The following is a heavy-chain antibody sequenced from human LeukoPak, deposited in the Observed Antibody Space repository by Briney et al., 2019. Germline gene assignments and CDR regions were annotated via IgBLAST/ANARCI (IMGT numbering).Heavy chain of an antibody. CDR2: ISYDGSNK. CDR3: ARLGIAVAGVFDY. Sequence: GRSLRLSCAASGFTFSSYAMHCVRQTPGKGLEWVAAISYDGSNKYYADSVKGRFTISRDNSKNTLYLQMNSLRAEDTAVYYCARLGIAVAGVFDYWGQGSLVTVSS. V-gene: IGHV3-30*04. D-gene: IGHD6-19*01. CDR1: GFTFSSYA. J-gene: IGHJ4*02.